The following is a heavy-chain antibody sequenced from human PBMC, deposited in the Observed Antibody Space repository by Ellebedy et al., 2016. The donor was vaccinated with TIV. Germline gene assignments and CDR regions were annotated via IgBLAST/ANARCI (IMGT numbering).Heavy chain of an antibody. Sequence: SETLSLXXNVSGGTISSTNYYWGWIRQSPEKGLEWIGSIYHSGSTYYNPSLKSRLTISLDTTKNQFSLRLDSVTAADMAVYYCASSPSGYEIPYWGQGTLVTVSS. CDR1: GGTISSTNYY. V-gene: IGHV4-39*07. J-gene: IGHJ4*02. D-gene: IGHD5-12*01. CDR2: IYHSGST. CDR3: ASSPSGYEIPY.